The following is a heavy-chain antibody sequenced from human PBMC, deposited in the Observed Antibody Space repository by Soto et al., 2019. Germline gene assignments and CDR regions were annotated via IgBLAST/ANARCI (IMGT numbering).Heavy chain of an antibody. V-gene: IGHV3-30*18. J-gene: IGHJ4*02. CDR1: GFTFSSYG. Sequence: QVQLVESGGGVVQPGRSLRLSCAASGFTFSSYGMHWVRQAPGKGLEWVAVISYDGSNKYYADSVKGRFTISRDNSKNTLYLQMNSLRAEDTAVYYCAKDRDPWGYNYGGYCDYWGQGTLVTVSS. D-gene: IGHD5-12*01. CDR3: AKDRDPWGYNYGGYCDY. CDR2: ISYDGSNK.